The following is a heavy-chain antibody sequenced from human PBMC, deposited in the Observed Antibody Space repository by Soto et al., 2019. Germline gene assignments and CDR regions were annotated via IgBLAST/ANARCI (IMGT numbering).Heavy chain of an antibody. V-gene: IGHV3-53*04. CDR1: GFTVSSNY. J-gene: IGHJ3*02. Sequence: GGSLRLSCAASGFTVSSNYMSWVRQAPGKGLEWVSVIYSGGSTYYADSVKGRFTISRHNSKNTLYLQMNSLRAEDTAVYYCASPRNPDYGDYGKNAFDIRGQGTMVTVSS. D-gene: IGHD4-17*01. CDR2: IYSGGST. CDR3: ASPRNPDYGDYGKNAFDI.